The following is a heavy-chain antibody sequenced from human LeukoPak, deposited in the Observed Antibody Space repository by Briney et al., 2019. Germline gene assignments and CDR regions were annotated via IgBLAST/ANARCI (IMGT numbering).Heavy chain of an antibody. CDR3: AREEWWFDA. V-gene: IGHV3-7*01. CDR2: IKPDGGKK. Sequence: GGSLRLSCAASGFTFSTYWMSWVRQPPGKGLEWVANIKPDGGKKQYVDSVKGRFTISRNNAKKSLYLQMNSPSAEDTAVYYCAREEWWFDAWGQGTLVTVSS. CDR1: GFTFSTYW. D-gene: IGHD2-8*01. J-gene: IGHJ5*02.